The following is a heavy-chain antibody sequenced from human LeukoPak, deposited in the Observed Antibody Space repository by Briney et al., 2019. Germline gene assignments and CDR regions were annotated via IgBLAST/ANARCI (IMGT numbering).Heavy chain of an antibody. CDR3: AKDDSSGYSTEFGY. J-gene: IGHJ4*02. Sequence: GGSLRLSCAASGFTFSSYAMSWVRQAPGKGRDGVSAISGSGGSTYYADSVKGRFTISRDNSKNTLYLQMNSLRAEDTAVYYCAKDDSSGYSTEFGYWGQGTLVTVSS. V-gene: IGHV3-23*01. CDR1: GFTFSSYA. CDR2: ISGSGGST. D-gene: IGHD3-22*01.